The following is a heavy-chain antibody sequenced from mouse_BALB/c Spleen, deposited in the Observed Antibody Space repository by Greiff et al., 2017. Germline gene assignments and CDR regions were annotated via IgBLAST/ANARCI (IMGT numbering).Heavy chain of an antibody. D-gene: IGHD2-3*01. Sequence: EVQGVESGGGLVQPKGSLKLSCAASGFTFNTYAMNWVRQAPGKGLEWVARIRSKSNNYATYYADSVKDRFTISRDDSQSMLYLQMNNLKTEDTAMYYCVRDGYYVGDYWGQGTSVTVSS. CDR2: IRSKSNNYAT. CDR3: VRDGYYVGDY. CDR1: GFTFNTYA. J-gene: IGHJ4*01. V-gene: IGHV10-1*02.